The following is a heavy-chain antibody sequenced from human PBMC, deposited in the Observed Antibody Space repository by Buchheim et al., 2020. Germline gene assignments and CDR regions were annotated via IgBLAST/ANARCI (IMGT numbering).Heavy chain of an antibody. Sequence: QVQLQESGPGLVKPSETLSFTCSVSGGSISSSYWSWIRQPPGKGLEWLGYIYYSGSTTYNPPLKRRVTISVDTSKNQLPLKLTSVTAADTAVYYCAKDWQLDPWGQGTL. D-gene: IGHD6-13*01. CDR3: AKDWQLDP. J-gene: IGHJ5*02. CDR1: GGSISSSY. V-gene: IGHV4-59*01. CDR2: IYYSGST.